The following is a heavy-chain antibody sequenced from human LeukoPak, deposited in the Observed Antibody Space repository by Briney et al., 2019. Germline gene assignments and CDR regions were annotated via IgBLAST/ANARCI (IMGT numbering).Heavy chain of an antibody. V-gene: IGHV4-61*02. CDR3: ARLGPGGHGEFDY. CDR2: IYTSGST. D-gene: IGHD3-10*01. J-gene: IGHJ4*02. Sequence: SETLSLTCTVSGGSISSGSYFWSWIRQPAGKGLEWIGRIYTSGSTNYNPSLKSRVTISVDTSKNQFSLKLTSVTPADTAVYYCARLGPGGHGEFDYWGQGTLVTVSS. CDR1: GGSISSGSYF.